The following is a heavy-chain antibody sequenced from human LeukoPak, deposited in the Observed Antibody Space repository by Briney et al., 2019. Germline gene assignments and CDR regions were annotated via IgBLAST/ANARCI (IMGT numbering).Heavy chain of an antibody. CDR2: IYYSGST. CDR1: GGSISSYY. D-gene: IGHD3-22*01. CDR3: ARGADSSGYYSIFYFDY. Sequence: SETLSLTCTVSGGSISSYYWNRIRQPPGKGLEWIGYIYYSGSTNYNPSLKSRVTISVDTSKNQFSLKLSSVTAAGTAVYYCARGADSSGYYSIFYFDYWGQGTLVTVSS. J-gene: IGHJ4*02. V-gene: IGHV4-59*01.